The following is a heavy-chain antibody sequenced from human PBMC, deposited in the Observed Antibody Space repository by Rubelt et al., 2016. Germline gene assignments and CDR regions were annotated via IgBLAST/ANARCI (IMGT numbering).Heavy chain of an antibody. Sequence: QVQLQQWGAGLLKPSETLSLTCAVYGGSFSGYYWSWIRQPPGKGLEWIGEINHSGSTNYNPSLKRRVTISVDTAKNQLSLKLSSVTAADTAVYYCASELGTSYYWGQGTLVTVSS. CDR2: INHSGST. CDR1: GGSFSGYY. V-gene: IGHV4-34*01. J-gene: IGHJ4*02. D-gene: IGHD7-27*01. CDR3: ASELGTSYY.